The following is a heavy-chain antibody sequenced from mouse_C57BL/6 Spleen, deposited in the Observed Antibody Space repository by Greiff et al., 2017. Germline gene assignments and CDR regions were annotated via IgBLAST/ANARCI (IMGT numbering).Heavy chain of an antibody. V-gene: IGHV1-18*01. Sequence: VQLQQSGPELVKPGASVKIPCKASGYTFTDYNMDWVKQSHGKSLEWIGDINPNNGGTIYNQKFKGKATLTVDKSSSTAYMELRSLTSEDTAVYYCARWETGLYYAMDYWGQGTSVTVSS. CDR2: INPNNGGT. D-gene: IGHD4-1*01. J-gene: IGHJ4*01. CDR3: ARWETGLYYAMDY. CDR1: GYTFTDYN.